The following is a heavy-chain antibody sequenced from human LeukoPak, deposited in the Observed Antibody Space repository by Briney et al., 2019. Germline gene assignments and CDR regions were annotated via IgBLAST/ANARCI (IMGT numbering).Heavy chain of an antibody. Sequence: GASVKVSCKASGYTFTSYYMHWVRQAPGQGLEWMGIINPSGGSTSYAQKFQGRVTMTRDTSISTAYMELSRLRSDDTAVYYCARGGRWLQLSYYFDYWGQGTLVTVSS. CDR2: INPSGGST. CDR3: ARGGRWLQLSYYFDY. V-gene: IGHV1-46*01. D-gene: IGHD5-24*01. CDR1: GYTFTSYY. J-gene: IGHJ4*02.